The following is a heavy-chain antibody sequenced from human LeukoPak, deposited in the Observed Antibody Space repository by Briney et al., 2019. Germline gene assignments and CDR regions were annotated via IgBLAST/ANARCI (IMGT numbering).Heavy chain of an antibody. D-gene: IGHD6-6*01. J-gene: IGHJ5*02. Sequence: GGSLRLSYVASGFTFTSYGMSWVRQAPGKRLEWVSGISGSGDATYYADSVKGRFTISRDNSKNTLYLQMNSLRAEETAVYYCAKLRGLSSSSENNWFDPWGQGTLVTVSS. CDR2: ISGSGDAT. V-gene: IGHV3-23*01. CDR3: AKLRGLSSSSENNWFDP. CDR1: GFTFTSYG.